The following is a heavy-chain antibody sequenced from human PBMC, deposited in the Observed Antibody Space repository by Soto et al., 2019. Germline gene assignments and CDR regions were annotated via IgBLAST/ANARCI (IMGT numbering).Heavy chain of an antibody. CDR3: AKGLTSGYSYGSDY. CDR2: ISGSGGST. CDR1: GFTFSSYA. J-gene: IGHJ4*02. D-gene: IGHD5-18*01. V-gene: IGHV3-23*01. Sequence: PGGSLRLSCAASGFTFSSYAMSWVRQAPGKGLEWVSAISGSGGSTNYADSVKGRFTISRDNSKNTLYLQMNSLRAEDTAVYYCAKGLTSGYSYGSDYWGQGTLVTVSS.